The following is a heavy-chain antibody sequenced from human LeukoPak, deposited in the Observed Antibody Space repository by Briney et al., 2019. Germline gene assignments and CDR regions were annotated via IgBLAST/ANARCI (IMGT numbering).Heavy chain of an antibody. Sequence: SQTLSLTCAISGDTVSSNSAAWSWIRQSPSRGLEWLGRTYYRSKWYNDYAPSVKSRITINPDTSKNQVSLQLNSVTPEDTAVYYCVGRWLDPWGQGTLVTVSS. V-gene: IGHV6-1*01. CDR1: GDTVSSNSAA. J-gene: IGHJ5*02. CDR2: TYYRSKWYN. CDR3: VGRWLDP.